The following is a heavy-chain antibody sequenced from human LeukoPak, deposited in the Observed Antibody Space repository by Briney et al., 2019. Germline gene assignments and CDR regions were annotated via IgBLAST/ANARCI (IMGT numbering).Heavy chain of an antibody. V-gene: IGHV1-8*01. CDR1: GYTFTSYD. CDR2: MNPNSGNT. Sequence: ASVKASCKASGYTFTSYDINWVRQATGQGLEWMGWMNPNSGNTGYAQKFQGRVTMTRNTSISTAYMELSSLRSEDTAVYYCARANTGGDYVRGYYYYGMDVWGQGTTVTVSS. D-gene: IGHD4-17*01. J-gene: IGHJ6*02. CDR3: ARANTGGDYVRGYYYYGMDV.